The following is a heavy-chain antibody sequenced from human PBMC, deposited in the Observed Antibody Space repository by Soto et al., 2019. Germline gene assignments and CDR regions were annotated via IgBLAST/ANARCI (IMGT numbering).Heavy chain of an antibody. J-gene: IGHJ4*02. CDR2: IYYSGST. Sequence: QVQLQESGPGLVKPSQTLSLTCTVSGDSISSGGYYWSWIRQHPGKGLEWIGYIYYSGSTYYNPSPKSRVTISVDTSKHQFSLKLTSVTAADTAVYFCASSSRHYYDSSGTFDYWGLGTLVTVSS. CDR1: GDSISSGGYY. V-gene: IGHV4-31*03. CDR3: ASSSRHYYDSSGTFDY. D-gene: IGHD3-22*01.